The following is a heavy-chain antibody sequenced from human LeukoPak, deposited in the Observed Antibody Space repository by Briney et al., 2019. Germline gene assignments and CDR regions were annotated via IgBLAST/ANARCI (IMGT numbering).Heavy chain of an antibody. CDR3: ASGGGYGDNDY. J-gene: IGHJ4*02. V-gene: IGHV3-23*01. CDR2: ISASGDNT. Sequence: SLRLSCAASGVTFSSYAMMSVRQSPKKGLEWVSDISASGDNTYYADSAKGRFTISRDNSKSTLYMQMNSLRAEDTAVYYRASGGGYGDNDYWGQGTLVTVSS. D-gene: IGHD3-22*01. CDR1: GVTFSSYA.